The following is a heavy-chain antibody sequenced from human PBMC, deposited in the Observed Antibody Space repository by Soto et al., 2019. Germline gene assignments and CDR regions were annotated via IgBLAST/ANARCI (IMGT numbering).Heavy chain of an antibody. CDR2: INHSGST. CDR3: AKGFGGRLYGPGSDAFDD. CDR1: GGSLSGYS. D-gene: IGHD3-10*01. Sequence: QVRLQHWGAGLLKPSETLSRTCAVYGGSLSGYSWSWIRQPPGRGLEWIGEINHSGSTNYNPSLKSRVTISVYTPKNQFSLNLTSVTAADTAVYYCAKGFGGRLYGPGSDAFDDWGQGILVTVSS. V-gene: IGHV4-34*01. J-gene: IGHJ4*02.